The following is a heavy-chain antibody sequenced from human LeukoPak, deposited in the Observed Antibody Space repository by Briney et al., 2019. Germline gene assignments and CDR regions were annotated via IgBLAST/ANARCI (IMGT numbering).Heavy chain of an antibody. V-gene: IGHV3-30*01. CDR2: ISSDGSSQ. Sequence: GGSPRLSCAASGFTFSSNPMHWVRQAPGKGLQWVAGISSDGSSQHYPDSVKGRFTISRDNSKNTLYLEVNSLRGEDTAVYFCARETHSSGRAGFLGSWGQGTLVAVSS. CDR1: GFTFSSNP. J-gene: IGHJ5*02. CDR3: ARETHSSGRAGFLGS. D-gene: IGHD6-19*01.